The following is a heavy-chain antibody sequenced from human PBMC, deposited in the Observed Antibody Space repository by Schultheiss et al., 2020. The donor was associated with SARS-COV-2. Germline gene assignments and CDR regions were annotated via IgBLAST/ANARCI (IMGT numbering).Heavy chain of an antibody. CDR1: GFTFSSFA. Sequence: GGSLRLSCAASGFTFSSFAMSWVRQAPGKGLVWVSAISGSGGSTYYADSVKGRFTISRDNSKNTLYLQMNSLRAEDTAVYYCAKDGIGGWYSSPSFDYWGQGTLVTVSS. D-gene: IGHD6-19*01. CDR2: ISGSGGST. CDR3: AKDGIGGWYSSPSFDY. V-gene: IGHV3-23*01. J-gene: IGHJ4*02.